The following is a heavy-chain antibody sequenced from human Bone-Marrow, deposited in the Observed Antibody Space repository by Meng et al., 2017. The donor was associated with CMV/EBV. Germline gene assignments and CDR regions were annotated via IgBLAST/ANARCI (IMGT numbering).Heavy chain of an antibody. CDR3: AREGYDFWSGYPTLYYYGMDV. Sequence: GGSLSLSCAASGFTFSSYSMNWVRQAPGKGLEWVSSISSSSSYRYYADSVKGRFTISRDNAKNTLYLQMNSLRAEDSAVYYCAREGYDFWSGYPTLYYYGMDVWGQGTTVTGSS. D-gene: IGHD3-3*01. V-gene: IGHV3-21*01. CDR1: GFTFSSYS. J-gene: IGHJ6*01. CDR2: ISSSSSYR.